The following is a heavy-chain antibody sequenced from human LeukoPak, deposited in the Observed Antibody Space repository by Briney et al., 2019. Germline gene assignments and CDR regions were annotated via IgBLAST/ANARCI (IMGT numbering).Heavy chain of an antibody. Sequence: GGSLRLSCAASGFTFSSYAMSWVRQAPGKGLEWVSAISGSGGSTYYADSVKGRFTISRDNSKNTLYLQMNSLRAEDTAVYYCAREVYYYDSSGYYDYWGQGTLVTVSS. CDR3: AREVYYYDSSGYYDY. D-gene: IGHD3-22*01. CDR2: ISGSGGST. CDR1: GFTFSSYA. J-gene: IGHJ4*02. V-gene: IGHV3-23*01.